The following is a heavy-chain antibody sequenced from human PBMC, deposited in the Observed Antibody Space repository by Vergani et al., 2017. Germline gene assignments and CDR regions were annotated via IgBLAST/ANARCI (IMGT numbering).Heavy chain of an antibody. V-gene: IGHV3-9*01. CDR1: GFTFDDYA. CDR3: AKGYYYDSSGYYYTGGFFDY. Sequence: EVQLVESGGGLLQPGRSLRLSCAASGFTFDDYAMHWVRQAPGKGLERVSGISWNSGSIGYADSVKGRFTISRDNAKNSLYLQMNSLRAEDTALYYCAKGYYYDSSGYYYTGGFFDYWGQGTLVTVSS. CDR2: ISWNSGSI. D-gene: IGHD3-22*01. J-gene: IGHJ4*02.